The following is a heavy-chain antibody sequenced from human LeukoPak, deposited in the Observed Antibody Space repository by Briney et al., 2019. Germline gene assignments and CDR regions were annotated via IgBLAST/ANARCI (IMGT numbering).Heavy chain of an antibody. D-gene: IGHD6-13*01. CDR2: MFYGGTN. V-gene: IGHV4-39*01. J-gene: IGHJ4*01. CDR3: ARQLPTAAADTRGYFDY. CDR1: GGSISNADYY. Sequence: SETLSLTCSVSGGSISNADYYWGWIRQAPGKGLEWIGSMFYGGTNHYNPSLKSRATIPVDTSNNQFSLKLTSVTAADAAIYYCARQLPTAAADTRGYFDYWGQGAVVTVSS.